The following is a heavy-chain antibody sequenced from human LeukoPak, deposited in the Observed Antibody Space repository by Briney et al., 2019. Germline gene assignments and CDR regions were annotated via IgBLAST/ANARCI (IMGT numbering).Heavy chain of an antibody. D-gene: IGHD3-22*01. Sequence: GGSLRLSCAASGFTFSSYGMSWVRQAPGKGLEWVSSISSTGGTTYYADSVKGRFTISRDNAKNSLYLQMNSLRAEDTAVYYCARESGYYHDAFDIWGQGTMVTVSS. CDR1: GFTFSSYG. CDR3: ARESGYYHDAFDI. V-gene: IGHV3-48*04. CDR2: ISSTGGTT. J-gene: IGHJ3*02.